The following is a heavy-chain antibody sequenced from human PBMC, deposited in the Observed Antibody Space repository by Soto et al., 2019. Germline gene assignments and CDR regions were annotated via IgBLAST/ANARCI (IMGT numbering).Heavy chain of an antibody. V-gene: IGHV4-59*01. Sequence: QMQLQESGPGLVKPSETLSLICSVSGDFITAYYLSWLRQSPGKELEWIGYIYHNGETNYNPSLKSRVTISADTSKTQFSLRLSSVTAADTGVYYCARDKGGEFLKGSGMDVWGQGTTVIVSS. J-gene: IGHJ6*02. D-gene: IGHD3-10*01. CDR1: GDFITAYY. CDR3: ARDKGGEFLKGSGMDV. CDR2: IYHNGET.